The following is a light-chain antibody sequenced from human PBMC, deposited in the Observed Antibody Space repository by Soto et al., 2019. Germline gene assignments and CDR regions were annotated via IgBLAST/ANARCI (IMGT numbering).Light chain of an antibody. CDR2: DVS. J-gene: IGKJ5*01. V-gene: IGKV3-15*01. Sequence: EIVLTQSPGTLSLSPGEGATLSCRASQSVSSRYLAWYQQKSGQSPRLLIYDVSSRATGVPSRFSGTGSETDFTLTISGLQSEDSAIYFCQQYNNWPFSFGPGTRLEIK. CDR1: QSVSSRY. CDR3: QQYNNWPFS.